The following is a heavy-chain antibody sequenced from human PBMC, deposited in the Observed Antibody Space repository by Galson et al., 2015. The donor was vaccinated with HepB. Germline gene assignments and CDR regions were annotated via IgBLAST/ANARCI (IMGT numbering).Heavy chain of an antibody. CDR2: IIPIFSSG. Sequence: SVKVSCKASGGTFSRHTISWLRQAPGQGLEWMGGIIPIFSSGNYAQKFRGRVTITAGESKSTTYMELSSLRSEDTAVYYCARQYDTSGYYPYWGQGTLVTVSS. D-gene: IGHD3-22*01. V-gene: IGHV1-69*13. J-gene: IGHJ4*01. CDR1: GGTFSRHT. CDR3: ARQYDTSGYYPY.